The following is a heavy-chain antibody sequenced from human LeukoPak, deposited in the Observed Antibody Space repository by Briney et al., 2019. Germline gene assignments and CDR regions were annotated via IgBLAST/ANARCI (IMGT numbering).Heavy chain of an antibody. J-gene: IGHJ6*02. D-gene: IGHD4-23*01. CDR1: GFTFNNYG. CDR2: IWYDGSYK. V-gene: IGHV3-33*01. Sequence: PGGSLRLSCAASGFTFNNYGMHWVRQAPGKGLEWVAVIWYDGSYKHHADSVKGRFTISRDNSKNTLYLQMNSLRAEDTAVYYCARDFPGNGWNGMDVWGQGTTVTVSS. CDR3: ARDFPGNGWNGMDV.